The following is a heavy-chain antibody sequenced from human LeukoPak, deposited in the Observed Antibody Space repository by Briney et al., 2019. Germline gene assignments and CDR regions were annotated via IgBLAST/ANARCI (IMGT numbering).Heavy chain of an antibody. CDR1: GYTFTGYY. Sequence: GASVKVSCKASGYTFTGYYMHWVRQAPGQGLEWMGWINPNSGGTNYAQKFQGRVTMTRDTSISTAYIELSRLRSDDTAVYYCARDRSLYSSSSDALDIWGQGTMVTVSS. CDR3: ARDRSLYSSSSDALDI. V-gene: IGHV1-2*02. D-gene: IGHD6-6*01. CDR2: INPNSGGT. J-gene: IGHJ3*02.